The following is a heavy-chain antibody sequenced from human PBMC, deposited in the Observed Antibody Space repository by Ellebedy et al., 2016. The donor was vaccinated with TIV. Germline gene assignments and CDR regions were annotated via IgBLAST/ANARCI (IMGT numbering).Heavy chain of an antibody. CDR2: IYYSGAT. D-gene: IGHD6-19*01. CDR3: AKGAGWYNY. V-gene: IGHV4-59*01. J-gene: IGHJ4*02. Sequence: MPGGSLRLSCTVPSGSISSDYWSRLRQPPGEGLEWIGYIYYSGATNYNPTLRSRVTISLDSSKSQFSLKVSSVTAADTAVYYCAKGAGWYNYWGQGTLVTVSS. CDR1: SGSISSDY.